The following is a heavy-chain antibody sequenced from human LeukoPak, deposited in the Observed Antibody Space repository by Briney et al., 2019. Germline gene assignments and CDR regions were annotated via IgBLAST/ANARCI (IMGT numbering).Heavy chain of an antibody. J-gene: IGHJ6*03. CDR1: GFTFSNYW. V-gene: IGHV3-30*02. CDR3: VKNRRIFGRTLQRHYMDV. CDR2: MTYDGSKR. D-gene: IGHD3-3*01. Sequence: GGSLRLSCAASGFTFSNYWMHWVRQAPGKGLEWVAFMTYDGSKRPYADSVKGRFTISRDNSKNTLYLQMDGLRPEDTAVYYCVKNRRIFGRTLQRHYMDVWGKGTTVAVSS.